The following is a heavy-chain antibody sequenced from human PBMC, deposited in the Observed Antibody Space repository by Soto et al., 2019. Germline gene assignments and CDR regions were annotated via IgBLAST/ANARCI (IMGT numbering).Heavy chain of an antibody. J-gene: IGHJ4*02. V-gene: IGHV1-3*01. CDR3: ARDIGDYDILTGPFDY. CDR1: GYTFTSYA. Sequence: ASVKVSCKASGYTFTSYAMHWVRQAPGQRLEWMGWINAGNGNTKYSQKFQGRVTITRDTSASTAYMELSSLRSEDTAVYYCARDIGDYDILTGPFDYWGQGTLVTV. CDR2: INAGNGNT. D-gene: IGHD3-9*01.